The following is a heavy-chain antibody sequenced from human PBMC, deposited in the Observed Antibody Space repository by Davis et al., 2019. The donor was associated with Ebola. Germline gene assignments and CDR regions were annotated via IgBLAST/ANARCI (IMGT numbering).Heavy chain of an antibody. V-gene: IGHV3-21*01. CDR3: ARGEDSGSYVYYYYGMDV. Sequence: GESLKISCAASGFTFSSYSMNWVRQAPGKGLEWVSSISSSSSYIYYADSVKGRFTISRDNAKNSLYLQMNSLRAEDTAVYYCARGEDSGSYVYYYYGMDVWGKGTTVTVSS. CDR1: GFTFSSYS. J-gene: IGHJ6*04. CDR2: ISSSSSYI. D-gene: IGHD1-26*01.